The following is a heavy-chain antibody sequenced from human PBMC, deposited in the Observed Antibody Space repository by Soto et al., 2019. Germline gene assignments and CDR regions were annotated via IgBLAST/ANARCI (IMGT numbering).Heavy chain of an antibody. CDR3: ARDRHYDSSGRFDY. J-gene: IGHJ4*02. CDR1: GGSVSSGSYY. D-gene: IGHD3-22*01. Sequence: QVQLQESGPGLVKPSEILSLTCTVSGGSVSSGSYYWSWIRQPPGKGLEWIGYIYYSGSTNYNPSLKSRVTISVDTSKNQFSLTLSSVTAADTAVYYCARDRHYDSSGRFDYWGQGTLVTVSS. V-gene: IGHV4-61*01. CDR2: IYYSGST.